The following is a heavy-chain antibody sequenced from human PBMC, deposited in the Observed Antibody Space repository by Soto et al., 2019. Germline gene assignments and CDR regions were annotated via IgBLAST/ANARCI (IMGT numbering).Heavy chain of an antibody. CDR3: ARSQRGSSSLDIYYYYYYGMDV. Sequence: QVQLVQSGAEVKKPGSSVKVSCKAPGGTFSTYAISWVRQAPGQGLEWMGGVIPLFGTPKYAQKFQGRVTITADESTSPGYTERRSLRSEDTAVYYCARSQRGSSSLDIYYYYYYGMDVWGQGTTVTVSS. J-gene: IGHJ6*02. D-gene: IGHD2-15*01. V-gene: IGHV1-69*01. CDR1: GGTFSTYA. CDR2: VIPLFGTP.